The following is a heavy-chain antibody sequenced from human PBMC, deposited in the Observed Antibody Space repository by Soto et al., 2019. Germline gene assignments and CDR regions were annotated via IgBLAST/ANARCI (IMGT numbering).Heavy chain of an antibody. CDR1: GFTFSSYW. CDR2: IKQDGSEK. Sequence: GSLRLSCAASGFTFSSYWMSWVRQAPGKGLEWVANIKQDGSEKYYVDSVKGRFTISRDNAKNSLYLQMNSLRAEDTAVYYCARDLAYSGAGYFDYWGQGTLVTVSS. D-gene: IGHD1-26*01. V-gene: IGHV3-7*03. J-gene: IGHJ4*02. CDR3: ARDLAYSGAGYFDY.